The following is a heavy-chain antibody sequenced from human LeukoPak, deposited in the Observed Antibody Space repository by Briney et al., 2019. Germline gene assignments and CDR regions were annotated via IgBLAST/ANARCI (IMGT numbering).Heavy chain of an antibody. Sequence: RTGGSLRLSCAASGFTFSSYAMTWVRQAPDKGLEWVSAISGSDGSTYYADSVKGRFTISRDDSQNTLYLQMNSLSAEGTAVYYCAKVETSGGANCYALDYWGQGTLVTVSS. J-gene: IGHJ4*02. V-gene: IGHV3-23*01. CDR1: GFTFSSYA. D-gene: IGHD2-2*01. CDR3: AKVETSGGANCYALDY. CDR2: ISGSDGST.